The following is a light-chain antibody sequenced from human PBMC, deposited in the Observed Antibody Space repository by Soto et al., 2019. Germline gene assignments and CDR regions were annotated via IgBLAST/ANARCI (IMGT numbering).Light chain of an antibody. V-gene: IGLV2-14*01. J-gene: IGLJ1*01. CDR3: SSYAGSSNV. CDR2: DIT. Sequence: QSALTQPASVSGSPGQSITISCTGTSSDVGAYIYVSWYQQHPGKAPKLMIYDITNRPSGVSNRFSGSKSGNTASLTISGLQAEDEADYYCSSYAGSSNVFGTGTKLTVL. CDR1: SSDVGAYIY.